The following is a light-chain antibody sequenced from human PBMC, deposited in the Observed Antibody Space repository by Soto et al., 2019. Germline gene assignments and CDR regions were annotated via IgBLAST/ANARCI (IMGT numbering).Light chain of an antibody. CDR3: KSYAGSNTYV. Sequence: QSVLTQPPSVSAAPGQKVTISCSGSSSNIGNYYVSWYHQLPGTAPKLLIYDNNKRPSGVPDRFSGSKSGNTASLTVSGLQAADEADYYCKSYAGSNTYVFGTGTKLTVL. CDR1: SSNIGNYY. V-gene: IGLV1-51*01. J-gene: IGLJ1*01. CDR2: DNN.